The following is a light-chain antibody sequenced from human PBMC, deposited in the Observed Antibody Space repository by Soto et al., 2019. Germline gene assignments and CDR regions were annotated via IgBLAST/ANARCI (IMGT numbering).Light chain of an antibody. Sequence: DIVMTQSPLSLPVTPGEPASISCRSSQSLLHSNGYNYLGWFLQKPGQSPQLLIYLGSGRASGVPDRFSGSGSGTDFTLKISRVEVEDVGVYYCMQALQNPPTFGQGTKLEIK. CDR3: MQALQNPPT. CDR1: QSLLHSNGYNY. V-gene: IGKV2-28*01. J-gene: IGKJ2*01. CDR2: LGS.